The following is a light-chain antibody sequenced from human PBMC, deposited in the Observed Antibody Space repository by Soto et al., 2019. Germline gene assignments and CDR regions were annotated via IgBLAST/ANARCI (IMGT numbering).Light chain of an antibody. Sequence: EIVMTQSPATLSVSPGERATLSCRASQSVSSNLAWYQQKPGQAPRLLIYGASTRATGIPARFSGSGSGTEFTHTSNSLQSEDFAVYYCQQYNNWPPWTVGQGTKVEIK. V-gene: IGKV3-15*01. CDR3: QQYNNWPPWT. CDR2: GAS. J-gene: IGKJ1*01. CDR1: QSVSSN.